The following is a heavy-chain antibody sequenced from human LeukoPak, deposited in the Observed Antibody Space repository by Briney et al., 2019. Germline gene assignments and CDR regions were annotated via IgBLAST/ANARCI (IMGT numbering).Heavy chain of an antibody. J-gene: IGHJ5*01. V-gene: IGHV4-4*07. Sequence: SETLSLTCIVSGGSISDNYWSWIRQPAGKGLEWIGRIYSTGSINYSPSLKSRVTMSVDTSKNHFSLTLTSVSAADTAVYYCARGGAMTGYYDSWGRGTLVTVSS. CDR1: GGSISDNY. CDR3: ARGGAMTGYYDS. CDR2: IYSTGSI. D-gene: IGHD3-9*01.